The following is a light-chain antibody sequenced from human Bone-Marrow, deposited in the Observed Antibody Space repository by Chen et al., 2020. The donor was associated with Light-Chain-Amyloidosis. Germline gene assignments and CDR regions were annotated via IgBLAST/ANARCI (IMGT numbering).Light chain of an antibody. V-gene: IGKV3-20*01. CDR3: QQYGTSPLT. CDR2: GSS. CDR1: QTISSNY. Sequence: EIVLPQSPGSLSLSPGVGANTSCRASQTISSNYLTWSQQKFGQAPRLLIYGSSSRATGIPDRFTGSGSGTDFTLTINRLEPEDFAMYYCQQYGTSPLTFGGGTKVEIK. J-gene: IGKJ4*01.